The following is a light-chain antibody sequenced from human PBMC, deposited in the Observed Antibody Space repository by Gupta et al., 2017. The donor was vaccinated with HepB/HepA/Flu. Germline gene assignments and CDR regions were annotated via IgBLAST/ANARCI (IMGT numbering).Light chain of an antibody. CDR2: DAT. CDR3: QHRSNWPLT. J-gene: IGKJ4*01. Sequence: EIVLPQSPAPLSLSPGERATLSCRASQSVGRYLAWYQQKPVQAPRLLIYDATNRATGIPARCSGSGARTDFTLTISSLEPEDFAFYYCQHRSNWPLTFGGGTKVEIK. V-gene: IGKV3-11*01. CDR1: QSVGRY.